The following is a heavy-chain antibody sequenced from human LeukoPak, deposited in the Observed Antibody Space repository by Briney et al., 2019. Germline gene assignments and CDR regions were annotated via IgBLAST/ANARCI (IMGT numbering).Heavy chain of an antibody. CDR2: ITYSGST. CDR1: GGSISSDDYY. Sequence: PSETLSLTCTVSGGSISSDDYYWSWIRQPPGKGLEWIGHITYSGSTDYSPSPRSRVTMSVDTSKNQFSLKLNSVTAAEAAIYFCARGGVGGYDYFVTWGQGTLVAVSS. D-gene: IGHD5-12*01. J-gene: IGHJ4*02. CDR3: ARGGVGGYDYFVT. V-gene: IGHV4-30-4*01.